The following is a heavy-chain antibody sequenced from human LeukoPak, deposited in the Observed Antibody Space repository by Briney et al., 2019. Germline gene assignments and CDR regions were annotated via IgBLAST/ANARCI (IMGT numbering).Heavy chain of an antibody. V-gene: IGHV3-11*04. CDR1: GFTVSSNY. CDR3: ARGGRTSYDFWSGYYSYFDY. D-gene: IGHD3-3*01. Sequence: PGGSLRLSCAASGFTVSSNYMSWVRQAPGKGLEWVASISNTDSTILYTDSVKGRFIISRDNARNSLFLQMNRLRAEDTAVYYCARGGRTSYDFWSGYYSYFDYWGQGALVTVSS. CDR2: ISNTDSTI. J-gene: IGHJ4*02.